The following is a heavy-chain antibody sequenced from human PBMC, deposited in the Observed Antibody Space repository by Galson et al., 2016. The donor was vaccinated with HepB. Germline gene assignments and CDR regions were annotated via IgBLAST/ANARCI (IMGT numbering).Heavy chain of an antibody. J-gene: IGHJ5*01. V-gene: IGHV3-74*01. Sequence: SLRLSCAASGFAFGSHWMHWVRQVPGKGLVWVSRINSDGTISNYADSVKGRFTISRDNAKNTLYLQMNSLRVEDTAVYYCGRDHSVVLTTAYNWFDPWGQGTTVTVSS. CDR1: GFAFGSHW. CDR3: GRDHSVVLTTAYNWFDP. D-gene: IGHD4-23*01. CDR2: INSDGTIS.